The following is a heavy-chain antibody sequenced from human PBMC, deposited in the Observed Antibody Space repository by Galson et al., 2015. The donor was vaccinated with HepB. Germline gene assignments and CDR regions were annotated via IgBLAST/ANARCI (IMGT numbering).Heavy chain of an antibody. J-gene: IGHJ3*02. Sequence: TLSLTCTVSGGSISSSSYYWGWIRQPPGKGLEWIGSIYYSGSTYYNPSLKSRVTISVDTSKNQFSLKLSSVTAADTAVYYCARAEDIVVVPAAMRGNDAFDIWGQGTMVTVSS. V-gene: IGHV4-39*07. CDR3: ARAEDIVVVPAAMRGNDAFDI. CDR1: GGSISSSSYY. D-gene: IGHD2-2*01. CDR2: IYYSGST.